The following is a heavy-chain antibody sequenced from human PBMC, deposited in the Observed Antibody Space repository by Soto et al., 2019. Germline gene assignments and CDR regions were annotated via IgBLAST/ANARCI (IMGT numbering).Heavy chain of an antibody. D-gene: IGHD3-3*01. CDR2: IIPIFGTA. V-gene: IGHV1-69*13. CDR3: ARGPLRFWEPPTPNYTYCGRDA. J-gene: IGHJ6*04. CDR1: GGTFGSYA. Sequence: SVKVSCKASGGTFGSYAISWVRQAPGQGLEWMGGIIPIFGTANYAQKFQGRVTITADESTSTAYMELSSLRSEDTAVYYCARGPLRFWEPPTPNYTYCGRDAWGKGTRVTVSS.